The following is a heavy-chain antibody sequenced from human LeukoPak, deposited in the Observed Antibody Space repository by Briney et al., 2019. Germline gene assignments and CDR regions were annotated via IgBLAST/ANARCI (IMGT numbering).Heavy chain of an antibody. Sequence: ASVKVSCKASGYTFTSYGISWVRQAPGQGLEWMGWISAYNGNTNYAQKLQGRVTMTTDTSTSTAYMELRSLRSDDTAVYYCARDGDMGYCSGGSCYNYWGQGTLVTVSS. J-gene: IGHJ4*02. CDR2: ISAYNGNT. D-gene: IGHD2-15*01. V-gene: IGHV1-18*01. CDR1: GYTFTSYG. CDR3: ARDGDMGYCSGGSCYNY.